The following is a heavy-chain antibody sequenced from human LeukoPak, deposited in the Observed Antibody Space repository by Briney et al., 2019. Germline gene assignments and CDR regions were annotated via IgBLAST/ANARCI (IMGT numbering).Heavy chain of an antibody. CDR3: ARGGYYGSGNDFRFDP. V-gene: IGHV4-59*01. J-gene: IGHJ5*02. CDR1: GGSFSGYY. Sequence: SETLSLTCAVYGGSFSGYYWSWIRQPPGKGLECIGYIHYTGSTNYNPSLKSAVTISVDTSKSQFSLKLSSVTAADTAIYYCARGGYYGSGNDFRFDPWGQGTLVTVSS. CDR2: IHYTGST. D-gene: IGHD3-10*01.